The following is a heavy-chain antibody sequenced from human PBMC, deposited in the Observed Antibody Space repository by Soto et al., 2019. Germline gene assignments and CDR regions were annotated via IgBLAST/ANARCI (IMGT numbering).Heavy chain of an antibody. J-gene: IGHJ4*02. CDR3: AKKVNSGPGSQYFDY. CDR2: FRTGADDGTT. D-gene: IGHD3-10*01. CDR1: EFTFSSYS. V-gene: IGHV3-23*01. Sequence: GGSLRLSCAASEFTFSSYSMSWVRQAPGKGLEWVSGFRTGADDGTTYYADSVKGRFTISRDISKNTLFLQMNSLRAEDTAIYYCAKKVNSGPGSQYFDYWGQGTLVTVSS.